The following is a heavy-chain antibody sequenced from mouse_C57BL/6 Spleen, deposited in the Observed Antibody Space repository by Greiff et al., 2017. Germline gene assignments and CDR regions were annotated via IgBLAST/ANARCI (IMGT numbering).Heavy chain of an antibody. CDR3: ARRDYGSSYYFDY. Sequence: EVKLMESGGGLVKPGGSLTLSCAASGFTFSDYGMHWVRQAPEKGLEWVAYISSGSSTIYYADTVKGRFTISRDNAKNTLFLQMTSLRSEDTAMYYCARRDYGSSYYFDYWGQGTTLTVSS. V-gene: IGHV5-17*01. D-gene: IGHD1-1*01. J-gene: IGHJ2*01. CDR1: GFTFSDYG. CDR2: ISSGSSTI.